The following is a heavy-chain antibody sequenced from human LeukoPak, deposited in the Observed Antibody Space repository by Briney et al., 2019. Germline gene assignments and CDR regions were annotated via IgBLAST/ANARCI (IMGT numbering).Heavy chain of an antibody. V-gene: IGHV3-48*03. CDR3: AKAPSAAAHPRYFDY. Sequence: GSLRLSCAASGFTFSSYEMNWVRQAPRKGLEWVSYISSSGSTIYYADSVKGRFTISRDNSKNTLYLQMNSLRAEDTAVYYCAKAPSAAAHPRYFDYWGQGTLVTVSS. CDR2: ISSSGSTI. J-gene: IGHJ4*02. D-gene: IGHD6-13*01. CDR1: GFTFSSYE.